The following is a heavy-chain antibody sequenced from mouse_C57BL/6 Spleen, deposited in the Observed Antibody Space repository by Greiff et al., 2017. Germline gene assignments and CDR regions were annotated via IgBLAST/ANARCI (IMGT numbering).Heavy chain of an antibody. CDR2: IDPSASYT. Sequence: VQLQQSGAELVMPGASVKLSCKASGYTFTSYWMHWVKQRPGQGLEWIGEIDPSASYTNYNPKFKGKSTLTVDKSSSTAYMQLSSLTSEDSAVYYCARKTAQGPFAYWGQGTLVTVSA. CDR3: ARKTAQGPFAY. D-gene: IGHD3-2*02. V-gene: IGHV1-69*01. CDR1: GYTFTSYW. J-gene: IGHJ3*01.